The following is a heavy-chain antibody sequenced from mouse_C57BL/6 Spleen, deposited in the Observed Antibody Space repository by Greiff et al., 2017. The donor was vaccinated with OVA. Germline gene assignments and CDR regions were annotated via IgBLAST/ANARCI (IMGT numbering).Heavy chain of an antibody. D-gene: IGHD1-1*01. J-gene: IGHJ1*03. CDR2: INPSTGGT. CDR1: GYSFTGYY. Sequence: EVQLQESGPELVKPGASVKISCKASGYSFTGYYMNWVKQSPEKSLEWIGEINPSTGGTTYNQKFKAKATLTVDKSSSTAYMQLKSLTSEDSAVYYCASFYYYGSSSDFDDVWGTGTTVTVSS. V-gene: IGHV1-42*01. CDR3: ASFYYYGSSSDFDDV.